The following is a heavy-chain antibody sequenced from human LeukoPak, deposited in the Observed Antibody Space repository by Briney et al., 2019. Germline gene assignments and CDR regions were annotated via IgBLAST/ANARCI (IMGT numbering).Heavy chain of an antibody. CDR2: IYPGDSDT. V-gene: IGHV5-51*01. J-gene: IGHJ4*02. Sequence: GESLQISCKGSGYSFTSYWIGWVRPLPGKGLEWMGIIYPGDSDTRYSPSFQGQVTISADKSISTAYLQWSSLKASDTAMYYCARLQYSSGWYGYFDYWGQGTLVTVSS. CDR3: ARLQYSSGWYGYFDY. CDR1: GYSFTSYW. D-gene: IGHD6-19*01.